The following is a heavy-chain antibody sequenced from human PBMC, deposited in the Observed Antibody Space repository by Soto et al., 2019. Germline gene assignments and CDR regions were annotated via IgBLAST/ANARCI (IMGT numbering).Heavy chain of an antibody. CDR1: GYTFTSYG. J-gene: IGHJ3*02. CDR2: ISAYNGNT. Sequence: ASVKVSCKASGYTFTSYGISWVRQAPGQRLEWMGWISAYNGNTNYAQKLQGRVTMTTDTSTSTAYMELRSLRSDDTAVYYCARESLGIAAALDAFDIWGQGTMVTVSS. D-gene: IGHD6-13*01. V-gene: IGHV1-18*01. CDR3: ARESLGIAAALDAFDI.